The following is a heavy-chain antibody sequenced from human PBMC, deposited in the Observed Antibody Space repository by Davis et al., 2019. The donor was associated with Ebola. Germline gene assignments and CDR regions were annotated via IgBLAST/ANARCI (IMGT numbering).Heavy chain of an antibody. D-gene: IGHD2-8*01. CDR2: TSYDGSIK. CDR3: AKSGMHYYGMDV. J-gene: IGHJ6*02. V-gene: IGHV3-30*04. CDR1: GFTLSDYA. Sequence: GGSLRLSCAASGFTLSDYALHWIRQTPGKGLEWVAVTSYDGSIKYYPDSVKGRFTISRDNSKNTLYLQMNSLRAEDTAVYYCAKSGMHYYGMDVWGQGTTVTVSS.